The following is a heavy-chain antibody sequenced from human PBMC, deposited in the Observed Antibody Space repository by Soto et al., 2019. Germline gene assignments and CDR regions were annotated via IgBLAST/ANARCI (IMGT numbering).Heavy chain of an antibody. CDR1: GFTFTSYP. V-gene: IGHV1-18*04. J-gene: IGHJ4*02. CDR3: AREYYSTTTWIDY. CDR2: VHPYEGTT. Sequence: ASGKVSCKTSGFTFTSYPLSLVRQAPGQGLEWLAWVHPYEGTTKVAHQFRDRLTVTTDTSAATVFMELTRLTSDDTAVYFCAREYYSTTTWIDYWGQGTLVTVSS. D-gene: IGHD2-15*01.